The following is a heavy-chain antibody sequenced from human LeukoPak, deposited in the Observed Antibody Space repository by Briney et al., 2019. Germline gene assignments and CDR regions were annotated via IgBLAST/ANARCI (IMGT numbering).Heavy chain of an antibody. CDR2: MNPNSGNT. D-gene: IGHD3-3*02. CDR1: GGTFSSYA. Sequence: ASVKVSCKASGGTFSSYAINWVRQATGQGLEWMGWMNPNSGNTGYAQKFQGRVTMTRNTSISTAYMELSSLRSEDTAVYYCARGAFLSADYWGQGTLVTVSS. CDR3: ARGAFLSADY. V-gene: IGHV1-8*02. J-gene: IGHJ4*02.